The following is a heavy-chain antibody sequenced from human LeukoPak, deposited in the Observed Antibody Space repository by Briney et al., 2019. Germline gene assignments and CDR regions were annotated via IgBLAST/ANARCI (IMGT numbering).Heavy chain of an antibody. D-gene: IGHD3-22*01. CDR2: INPNSGGT. J-gene: IGHJ4*02. V-gene: IGHV1-2*02. CDR1: GYTFTGYY. Sequence: AXVKVSCKASGYTFTGYYMHWVRQAPGQGLEWMGWINPNSGGTNYAQKFQGRVTMNRDTSISTAYMELSRLRSDDTAVYYCARPYYYDSSGYYYNSMNYYFDYWGQGTLVTVSS. CDR3: ARPYYYDSSGYYYNSMNYYFDY.